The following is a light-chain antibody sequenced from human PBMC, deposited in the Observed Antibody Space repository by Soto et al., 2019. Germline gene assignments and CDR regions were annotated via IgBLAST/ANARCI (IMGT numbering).Light chain of an antibody. CDR3: FSFTTTSTHV. Sequence: QSALTQPASLSGSPGQSITISCTGTSSDIGAYDYVSWFQQHPGKAPKLMISEVNNRPSGVSNRFSGSKSGNTAYLTISGLQVEAEAEYLCFSFTTTSTHVFGTGTKGTVL. V-gene: IGLV2-14*01. CDR2: EVN. J-gene: IGLJ1*01. CDR1: SSDIGAYDY.